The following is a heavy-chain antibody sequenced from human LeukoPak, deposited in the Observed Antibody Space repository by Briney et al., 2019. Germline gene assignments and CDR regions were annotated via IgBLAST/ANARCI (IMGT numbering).Heavy chain of an antibody. D-gene: IGHD4-23*01. J-gene: IGHJ4*02. V-gene: IGHV3-30*03. Sequence: GGSLRLSCAASGFTFSSYGMHWVRQAPGKGLEWVAVISYDGSNKYYADSVKGRFTISRDNSKNTLYLQMNSLRAEDTAVYYCCNSDFDYWGQGTLVTVSS. CDR1: GFTFSSYG. CDR2: ISYDGSNK. CDR3: CNSDFDY.